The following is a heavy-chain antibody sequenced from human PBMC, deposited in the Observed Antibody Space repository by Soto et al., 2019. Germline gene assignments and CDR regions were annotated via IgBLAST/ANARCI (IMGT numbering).Heavy chain of an antibody. Sequence: GESLKISCKGSGYSFTSYWIGWVRQMPGKGLECMGIIYPGDSDTRYSPSFQGQVTISADKSISTAYLQMNSLRTEDTALYYCAKGQDVWFGELSTYYGMDVWGQGTTVTVSS. J-gene: IGHJ6*02. D-gene: IGHD3-10*01. CDR1: GYSFTSYW. V-gene: IGHV5-51*01. CDR2: IYPGDSDT. CDR3: AKGQDVWFGELSTYYGMDV.